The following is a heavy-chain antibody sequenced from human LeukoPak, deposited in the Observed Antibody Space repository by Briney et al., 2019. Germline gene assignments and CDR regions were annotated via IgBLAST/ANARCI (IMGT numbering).Heavy chain of an antibody. V-gene: IGHV4-59*12. Sequence: SETLSLTCTVSGGSISSYYWSWIRQPPGKGLEWIGYIYYSGSTTYSPSLQSRVTMSVDTAKTQFSLNLYSVTAADTAVYYCARAPWLAHFDYWGQGILVTVSS. D-gene: IGHD6-19*01. CDR1: GGSISSYY. J-gene: IGHJ4*02. CDR3: ARAPWLAHFDY. CDR2: IYYSGST.